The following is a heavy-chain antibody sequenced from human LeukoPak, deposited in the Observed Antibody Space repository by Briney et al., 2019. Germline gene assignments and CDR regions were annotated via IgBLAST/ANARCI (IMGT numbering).Heavy chain of an antibody. CDR3: ARNYDSSGPANWFDP. J-gene: IGHJ5*02. Sequence: GASVKVSCKASGYTFTSYDINWVRQATGQGLEWMGWMNPNSGNTNYAQKLQGRVTMTTDTSTSTAYMELRSLRSDDTAVYYCARNYDSSGPANWFDPWGQGTLVTVSS. CDR2: MNPNSGNT. D-gene: IGHD3-22*01. V-gene: IGHV1-18*01. CDR1: GYTFTSYD.